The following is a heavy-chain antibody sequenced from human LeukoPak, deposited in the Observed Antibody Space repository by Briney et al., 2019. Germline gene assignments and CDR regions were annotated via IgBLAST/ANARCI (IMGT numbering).Heavy chain of an antibody. J-gene: IGHJ5*02. CDR1: GFTFSSYA. CDR3: ATFYCSSTSCYGP. V-gene: IGHV3-23*01. Sequence: GGSPRLSCAVSGFTFSSYAMSWVRQAPGKGLEWVSAISGSGGSTYYADSVKGRFTISRDNSKNTLYLQMNSLRAEDTAVYYCATFYCSSTSCYGPWGQGTLVTVSS. D-gene: IGHD2-2*01. CDR2: ISGSGGST.